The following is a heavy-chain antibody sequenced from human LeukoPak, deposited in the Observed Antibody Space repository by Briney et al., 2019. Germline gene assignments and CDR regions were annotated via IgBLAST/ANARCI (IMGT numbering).Heavy chain of an antibody. Sequence: GGSLRLSCAASGFTFSSFGMHWVRQAPGKGLEWEAFIRFDGSKKYYVDSVKGRFTISRDNSKNTLYLQMNSLRPEDTAVYYCAKGSGSTYNDFWSGVLDYWGQGTLVTVSS. D-gene: IGHD3-3*01. J-gene: IGHJ4*02. CDR3: AKGSGSTYNDFWSGVLDY. CDR1: GFTFSSFG. CDR2: IRFDGSKK. V-gene: IGHV3-30*02.